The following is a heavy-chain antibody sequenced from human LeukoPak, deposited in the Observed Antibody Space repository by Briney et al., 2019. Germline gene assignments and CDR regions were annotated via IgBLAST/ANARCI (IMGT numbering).Heavy chain of an antibody. Sequence: PGGSLRLSCAASGFTFSSFTMNWVRQAPGKGLEWVSSISSGTSYIYYADSVKGRFTISRDNAKNSLYLQMNSLRAEDTAVYYCARAVSFDYWGQGTLVTVSS. J-gene: IGHJ4*02. CDR3: ARAVSFDY. CDR1: GFTFSSFT. CDR2: ISSGTSYI. V-gene: IGHV3-21*01. D-gene: IGHD3-16*01.